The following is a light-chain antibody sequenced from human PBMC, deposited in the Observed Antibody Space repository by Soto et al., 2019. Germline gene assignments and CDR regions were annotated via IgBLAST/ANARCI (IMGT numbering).Light chain of an antibody. CDR3: QQYNNWPVT. CDR1: QSVTTN. V-gene: IGKV3-15*01. CDR2: GAS. J-gene: IGKJ5*01. Sequence: EMVMMQCPATLSVSPGQRVTLSSRAGQSVSQSVTTNLAWYQQKTGQAPMLLIYGASTRATGIPARFSGSGYGTEFNLTISSLQSEDFAVYYCQQYNNWPVTFGQGTRLEIK.